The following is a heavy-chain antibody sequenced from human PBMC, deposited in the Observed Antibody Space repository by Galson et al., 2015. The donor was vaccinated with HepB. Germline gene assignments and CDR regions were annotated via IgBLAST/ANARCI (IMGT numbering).Heavy chain of an antibody. D-gene: IGHD3-10*01. CDR1: GFTFSSYA. V-gene: IGHV3-23*01. J-gene: IGHJ4*02. CDR3: AREGMVRGIPASDY. CDR2: ISGSGGST. Sequence: SLRLSCAASGFTFSSYAMSWVRQAPGKGLEWVSAISGSGGSTYYADSVKGRFTISRDNAKNSLYLQMDSLRAEDTAVYYCAREGMVRGIPASDYWGQGTLVTVSS.